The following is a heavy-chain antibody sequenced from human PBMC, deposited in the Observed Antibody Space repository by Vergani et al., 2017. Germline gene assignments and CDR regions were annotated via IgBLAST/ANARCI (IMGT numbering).Heavy chain of an antibody. CDR2: VNPNSGDT. J-gene: IGHJ6*02. V-gene: IGHV1-2*02. Sequence: QVQLVQSGSELKKPGASVKVSCKASGYTFSAYYIHWVRQAPGQGLEWMGWVNPNSGDTNYAQKFQGRVTMTRDMAINTTYMELSRLTSDDTAVYYCARDRVAYSGFYYGMDVWGQGTTVTVSS. CDR1: GYTFSAYY. CDR3: ARDRVAYSGFYYGMDV. D-gene: IGHD3-10*01.